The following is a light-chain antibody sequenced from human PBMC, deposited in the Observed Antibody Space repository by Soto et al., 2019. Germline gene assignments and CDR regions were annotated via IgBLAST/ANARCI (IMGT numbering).Light chain of an antibody. Sequence: EIVMTQSPATLSVSPGERATLSCRASQSISSNLAWFQQKPGQAPRLLIYDASTMATGFPARFSGSGSGTDFTLTISSLEPEDFAVYYCQQRSNWPPWTFGQGTKVDIK. J-gene: IGKJ1*01. CDR1: QSISSN. CDR3: QQRSNWPPWT. V-gene: IGKV3-11*01. CDR2: DAS.